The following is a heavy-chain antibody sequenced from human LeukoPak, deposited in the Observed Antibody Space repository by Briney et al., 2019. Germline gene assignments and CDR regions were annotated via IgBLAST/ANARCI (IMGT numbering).Heavy chain of an antibody. J-gene: IGHJ4*02. CDR3: ARAGGSYSPSDY. Sequence: ASVKVSCKAPGYTFTSYGISWVRQAPGQGLEWMGWINAYNDNTNYAQKFQGRVTMTTDTSTSTAYMELRSLRSDDTAVFYCARAGGSYSPSDYWGQGTLVTVSS. CDR1: GYTFTSYG. D-gene: IGHD2-21*01. CDR2: INAYNDNT. V-gene: IGHV1-18*01.